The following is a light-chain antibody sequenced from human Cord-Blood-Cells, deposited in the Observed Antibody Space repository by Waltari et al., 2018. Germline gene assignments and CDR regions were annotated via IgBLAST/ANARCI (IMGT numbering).Light chain of an antibody. Sequence: EIVLTPSPGTLSLSPGERATLSRRAGQSVSSSYLAGYQQKPGQAPRRRIYGASSRATGIPDRFSGSVSGTDFTLTISRLEPEDFAVYYCQQYGSSPTFGPGTKVDIK. CDR2: GAS. J-gene: IGKJ3*01. CDR3: QQYGSSPT. CDR1: QSVSSSY. V-gene: IGKV3-20*01.